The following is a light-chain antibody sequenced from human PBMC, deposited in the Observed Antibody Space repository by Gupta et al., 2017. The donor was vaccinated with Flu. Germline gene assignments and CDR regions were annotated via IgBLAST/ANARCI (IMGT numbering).Light chain of an antibody. J-gene: IGLJ3*02. CDR1: TTMFGYQD. CDR3: SAWDSSRSVWV. CDR2: RNN. Sequence: TATPSYTGDTTMFGYQDAAWLQQPQRHPPNLLADRNNNRPSAISDRFSASRSGNTASLTITELQPEDEADYYCSAWDSSRSVWVFGGGTKLTVL. V-gene: IGLV10-54*02.